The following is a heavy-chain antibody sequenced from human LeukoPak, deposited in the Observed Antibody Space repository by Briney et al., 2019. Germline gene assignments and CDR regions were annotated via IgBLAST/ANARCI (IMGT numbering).Heavy chain of an antibody. Sequence: SETLSLTCTDSGGSITGYYWSWIRQPAGKGLEWIGRIYTSGVTDYNPSLKSRVTMSVDTSKNQFSLKLSSVTAADTAVYYCARDCSGGSCYPAAFDIWGQGTMVTVSS. J-gene: IGHJ3*02. CDR1: GGSITGYY. CDR2: IYTSGVT. V-gene: IGHV4-4*07. D-gene: IGHD2-15*01. CDR3: ARDCSGGSCYPAAFDI.